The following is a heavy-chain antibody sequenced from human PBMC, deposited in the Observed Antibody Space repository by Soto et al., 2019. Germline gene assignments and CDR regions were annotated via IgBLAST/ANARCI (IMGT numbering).Heavy chain of an antibody. V-gene: IGHV3-48*02. Sequence: GGSLRLSCAASGFTFSSYSMNWVRQAPGKGLEWVSYISSSSSTISYADSVKGRFTISRDNAKNSLHLQMSSLSDEDTAVYYCARDGYCSGGSCYTWFDPWGQGTLVTVSS. J-gene: IGHJ5*02. CDR3: ARDGYCSGGSCYTWFDP. CDR2: ISSSSSTI. CDR1: GFTFSSYS. D-gene: IGHD2-15*01.